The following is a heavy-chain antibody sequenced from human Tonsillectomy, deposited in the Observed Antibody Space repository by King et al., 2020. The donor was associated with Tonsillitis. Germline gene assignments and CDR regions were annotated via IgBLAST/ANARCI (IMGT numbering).Heavy chain of an antibody. D-gene: IGHD1-20*01. CDR2: ISGSGSST. Sequence: VQLVESGGGLVQPGGSLRLSCAASGFTFSTYVLSWVRQAPGKGLEWVSSISGSGSSTNYADSVKGRFTISRDNSKHTLYLQMNSLRAEDTAIYYCAKNNWNDVKAHKWFDPWGQGALVTVSS. CDR3: AKNNWNDVKAHKWFDP. V-gene: IGHV3-23*04. J-gene: IGHJ5*02. CDR1: GFTFSTYV.